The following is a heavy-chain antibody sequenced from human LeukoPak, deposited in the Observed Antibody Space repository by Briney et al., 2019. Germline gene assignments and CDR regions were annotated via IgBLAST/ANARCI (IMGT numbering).Heavy chain of an antibody. V-gene: IGHV3-7*01. CDR1: GDTFSSYW. Sequence: GGSLRLSCAATGDTFSSYWMSLVRQAPGKGLEWVANIKQDGSEKYYVDSVKGRFTISRDNAKNSLYLQMNSLRAEDTAVYYCARDRRGGGYSYGGPDYWGQGTLVTVSS. J-gene: IGHJ4*02. CDR3: ARDRRGGGYSYGGPDY. D-gene: IGHD5-18*01. CDR2: IKQDGSEK.